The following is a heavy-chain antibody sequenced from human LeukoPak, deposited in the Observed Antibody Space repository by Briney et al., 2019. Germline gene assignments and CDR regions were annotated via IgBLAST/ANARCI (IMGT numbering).Heavy chain of an antibody. D-gene: IGHD6-19*01. CDR3: AKALTSGWYLDAFNI. Sequence: PGGSLRLSCAASGFTFSSYGMHWVRQAPGKGLEWVAVIWYDGSNKYYADSVKGRFTISRDNSKNTLFLEMNSLRAEDTAVYYCAKALTSGWYLDAFNIWGQGIMVTVSS. CDR2: IWYDGSNK. V-gene: IGHV3-30*02. J-gene: IGHJ3*02. CDR1: GFTFSSYG.